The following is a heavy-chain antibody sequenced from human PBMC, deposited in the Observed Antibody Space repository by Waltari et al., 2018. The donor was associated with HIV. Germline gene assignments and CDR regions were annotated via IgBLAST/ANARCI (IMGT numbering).Heavy chain of an antibody. CDR2: INSDGSST. Sequence: EVQLVESGGGLVQPGGSLRLSCAASGFTFSSYWMHWFRQAPGKGLVWVSRINSDGSSTSYADSVKGRFTISRDNAKNTLYLQMNSLRAEDTAVYYCASAVMTTEAFDIWGQGTMVTVSS. CDR1: GFTFSSYW. D-gene: IGHD4-17*01. CDR3: ASAVMTTEAFDI. J-gene: IGHJ3*02. V-gene: IGHV3-74*01.